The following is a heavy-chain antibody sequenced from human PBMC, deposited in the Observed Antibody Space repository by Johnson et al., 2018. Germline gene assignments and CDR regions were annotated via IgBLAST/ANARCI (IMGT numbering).Heavy chain of an antibody. V-gene: IGHV3-30*18. CDR2: ISYEGSNK. Sequence: QVQLVQSGGGVVQPGRSLRLSCAASGFTFSSYGMHWVRQAPGKGLAWVAVISYEGSNKYYADSVKGRFTISRDNSKNTLYLQMNSLRAEDKAVYYCAKDVNSGSYDGNFQHWGQGTLVTVSS. CDR3: AKDVNSGSYDGNFQH. D-gene: IGHD1-26*01. J-gene: IGHJ1*01. CDR1: GFTFSSYG.